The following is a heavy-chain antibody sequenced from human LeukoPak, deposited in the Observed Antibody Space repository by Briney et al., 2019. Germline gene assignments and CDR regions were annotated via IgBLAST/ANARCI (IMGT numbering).Heavy chain of an antibody. CDR2: INHRGST. CDR3: ASGPCRRGSCYSLVYYYYGMDV. D-gene: IGHD2-15*01. V-gene: IGHV4-34*01. CDR1: GGPFNGYY. J-gene: IGHJ6*02. Sequence: SETLSLTCGVYGGPFNGYYESWIRHPPGEGPGGIGEINHRGSTNHNPSLKSRVTKSVDTSKNQFSLTPRALTAGDTAVYYCASGPCRRGSCYSLVYYYYGMDVWGQGTTVTVSS.